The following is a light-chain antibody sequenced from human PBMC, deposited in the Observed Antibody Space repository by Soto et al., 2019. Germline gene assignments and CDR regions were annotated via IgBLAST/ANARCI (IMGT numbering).Light chain of an antibody. CDR1: SSNIGAGFD. J-gene: IGLJ1*01. Sequence: QSVLTQPPSVSGAPGQRVTISCTGSSSNIGAGFDVHWYQQFPGAAPKLLIYSQRNRPPGVPDRFSGSKSGTSASLAITGLQAEDEADYYCQSYDSNLSGFVFGTGTKVTVL. CDR3: QSYDSNLSGFV. CDR2: SQR. V-gene: IGLV1-40*01.